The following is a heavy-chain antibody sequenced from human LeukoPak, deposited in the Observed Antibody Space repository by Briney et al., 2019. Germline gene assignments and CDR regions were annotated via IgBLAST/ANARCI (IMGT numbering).Heavy chain of an antibody. D-gene: IGHD1-26*01. Sequence: GASVKVSCKASGYTFTGYYMHWVRQAPGQGLEWMGWINPNSGGTNYAQKFQGWVTMTRDTSISTAYMELSRLRSDDTAVYYCARAPDRYSGSYYDYWGQGTLVTVSS. CDR1: GYTFTGYY. CDR2: INPNSGGT. J-gene: IGHJ4*02. CDR3: ARAPDRYSGSYYDY. V-gene: IGHV1-2*04.